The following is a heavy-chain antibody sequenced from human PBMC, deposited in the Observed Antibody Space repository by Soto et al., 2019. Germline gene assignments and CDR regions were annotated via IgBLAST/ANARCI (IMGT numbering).Heavy chain of an antibody. D-gene: IGHD3-22*01. V-gene: IGHV1-69*01. CDR3: ARDRRNYYDSSGYYYRLDY. CDR1: GDTFSSYA. Sequence: QVQLVQSGAEVKKPGSSVKVSCKASGDTFSSYAISWVRQAPGQGLEWMGGIIPIFGTANYAQKFQGRVTITADESTSTAYMELSSLRSEDTAVYYCARDRRNYYDSSGYYYRLDYWGQGTLVTVSS. J-gene: IGHJ4*02. CDR2: IIPIFGTA.